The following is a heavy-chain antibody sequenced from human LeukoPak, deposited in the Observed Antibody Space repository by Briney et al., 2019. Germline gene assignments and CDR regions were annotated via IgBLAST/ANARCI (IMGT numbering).Heavy chain of an antibody. V-gene: IGHV3-48*03. CDR1: GFTFSSYE. D-gene: IGHD2-21*02. CDR2: ISSSGSTI. CDR3: ARDLVVVTAIGGY. Sequence: PGGSLRLSCAASGFTFSSYEMNWVRQAPGKGLEWVSYISSSGSTIYYADSVKGRFTISRDNAKNSLYLQMNSLKAEDTAVYYCARDLVVVTAIGGYWGQGTLVTVSS. J-gene: IGHJ4*02.